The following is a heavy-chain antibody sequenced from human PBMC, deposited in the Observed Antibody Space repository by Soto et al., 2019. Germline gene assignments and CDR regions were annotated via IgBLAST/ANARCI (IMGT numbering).Heavy chain of an antibody. D-gene: IGHD2-15*01. J-gene: IGHJ6*02. CDR1: GGTFTSYA. Sequence: SVKLSCKGSGGTFTSYAMSWVRQAPGQGIEWIXGIIPIFPTANYGQKFQARVPITAGESTSTAYMDLSSMRSEDTAVYYCARVYQDIVVVVAATHDYFYGMDVWGQGTTVTVSS. CDR3: ARVYQDIVVVVAATHDYFYGMDV. CDR2: IIPIFPTA. V-gene: IGHV1-69*13.